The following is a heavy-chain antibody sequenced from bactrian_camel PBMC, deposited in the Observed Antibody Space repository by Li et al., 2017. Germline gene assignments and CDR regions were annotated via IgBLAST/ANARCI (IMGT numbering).Heavy chain of an antibody. J-gene: IGHJ4*01. CDR2: FSPNAVT. V-gene: IGHV3S56*01. Sequence: AWFRQAPGKERERVAGFSPNAVTDYADSAKGRFTISQDTASKTVVLQMNSLRPEDTGMYYCAARGPPLDSLCPSSISNNYWGQGTQVTVS. CDR3: AARGPPLDSLCPSSISNNY. D-gene: IGHD1*01.